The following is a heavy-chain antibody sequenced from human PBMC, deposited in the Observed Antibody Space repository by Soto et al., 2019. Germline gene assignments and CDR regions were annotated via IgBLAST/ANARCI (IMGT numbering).Heavy chain of an antibody. CDR1: GFTFSSYS. CDR2: ISSSSSYI. J-gene: IGHJ6*02. D-gene: IGHD2-2*01. CDR3: ARALVPAAGYYYYGMDV. Sequence: LRLSCAASGFTFSSYSMNWVRQAPGKGLEWVSSISSSSSYIYYADSVKGRFTISRDNAKNSLYLQMNSLRAEDTAAYYCARALVPAAGYYYYGMDVWGQGTTVTVSS. V-gene: IGHV3-21*01.